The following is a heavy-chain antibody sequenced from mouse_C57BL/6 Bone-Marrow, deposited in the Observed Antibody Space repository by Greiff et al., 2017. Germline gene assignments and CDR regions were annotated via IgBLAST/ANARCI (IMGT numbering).Heavy chain of an antibody. CDR1: GYTFTSYW. CDR2: IYPGNSDT. CDR3: TRCGYDPYWYFDV. Sequence: EVQLQQSGTVLARPGASVKMSCKTSGYTFTSYWMHWVKQRPGQGLEWIGAIYPGNSDTSYNQKFKGKAKLTAVTSASTAYMELSSLSNEDSAVYYCTRCGYDPYWYFDVWGTGTTVTVSS. V-gene: IGHV1-5*01. D-gene: IGHD2-2*01. J-gene: IGHJ1*03.